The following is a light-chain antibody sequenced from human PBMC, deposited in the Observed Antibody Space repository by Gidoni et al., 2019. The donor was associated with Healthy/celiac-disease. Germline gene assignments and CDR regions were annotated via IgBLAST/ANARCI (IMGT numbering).Light chain of an antibody. J-gene: IGKJ3*01. CDR1: QSISSY. Sequence: IQMTQSPSSLSASVGDRVTITCRASQSISSYLNWYQQKPGKAPKLLIYAASSLQSGVPSRFSGSGSGTDFTLTISSLQPEDFATYYCQQSYSTPTCXPXTKVDIK. CDR3: QQSYSTPT. V-gene: IGKV1-39*01. CDR2: AAS.